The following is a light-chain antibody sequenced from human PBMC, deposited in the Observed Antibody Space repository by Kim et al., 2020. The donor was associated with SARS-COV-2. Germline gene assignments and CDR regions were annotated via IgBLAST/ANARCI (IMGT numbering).Light chain of an antibody. J-gene: IGLJ3*02. CDR3: SSYTCSTTWL. Sequence: GQSLTIAGPGPSRAVGGYNYVSYYLHHPGKASKRMIYDGSKRPSGVSHRCSGSKSGNTASLTISGLRAEGAANYYYSSYTCSTTWLVGGGSQLPVL. CDR2: DGS. V-gene: IGLV2-14*03. CDR1: SRAVGGYNY.